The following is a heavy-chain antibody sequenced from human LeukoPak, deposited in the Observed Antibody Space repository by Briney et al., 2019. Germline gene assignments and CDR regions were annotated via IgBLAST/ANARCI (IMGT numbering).Heavy chain of an antibody. CDR3: ARGDTPLATMVTR. CDR2: IYHSGTA. D-gene: IGHD3-10*01. J-gene: IGHJ4*02. CDR1: AGSITSDDSY. V-gene: IGHV4-30-2*02. Sequence: SETLSLTCTVSAGSITSDDSYWSWIRQPPGKGLEWIGYIYHSGTAYYNPSLKSRVTISVDTSKNQFSLKLSSVTAADTAVYYCARGDTPLATMVTRWGQGTLVTVSS.